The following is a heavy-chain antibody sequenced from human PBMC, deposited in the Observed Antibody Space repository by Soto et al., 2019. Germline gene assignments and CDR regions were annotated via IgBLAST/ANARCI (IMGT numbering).Heavy chain of an antibody. J-gene: IGHJ3*02. V-gene: IGHV4-34*01. CDR3: ARVERGTATTVVDAFDI. D-gene: IGHD1-1*01. CDR2: MGHSGGT. Sequence: QVQLQQWGAGLLKPSETLSLTCAVYGGFVTSGSYYWSWIRQPPGKGLEWIGRMGHSGGTHFNPSLKSRVTISVDTSKNQFTLKMSSVTAADTALYYCARVERGTATTVVDAFDIWGPGTMVTVSS. CDR1: GGFVTSGSYY.